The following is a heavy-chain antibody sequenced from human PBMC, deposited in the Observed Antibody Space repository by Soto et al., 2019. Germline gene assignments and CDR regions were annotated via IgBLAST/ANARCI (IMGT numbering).Heavy chain of an antibody. CDR2: IYYSGST. Sequence: SETLYLTCTVSGGSISSYYWSWIRQPPGKGLEWIGYIYYSGSTYYNPSLKSRVTISVDTSKNQFSLKLSSVTAADTAVYYCARLVRGAQCDYWGQGTLVTVS. J-gene: IGHJ4*02. D-gene: IGHD3-10*01. V-gene: IGHV4-59*08. CDR1: GGSISSYY. CDR3: ARLVRGAQCDY.